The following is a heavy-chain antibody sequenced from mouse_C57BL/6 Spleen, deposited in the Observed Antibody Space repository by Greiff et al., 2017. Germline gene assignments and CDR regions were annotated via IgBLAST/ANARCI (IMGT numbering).Heavy chain of an antibody. D-gene: IGHD2-2*01. CDR1: GFSLTSYG. J-gene: IGHJ4*01. Sequence: QVQLQQSGPGLVQPSQSLSITCTVSGFSLTSYGVHWVRQSPGKGLEWLGVIWRGGSTDYNAAFMSRLSITKDNSKSQVFFKMNSLQADDTAIYYGAKYGYDEGYAMDYWGQGTSVTVSS. CDR3: AKYGYDEGYAMDY. V-gene: IGHV2-5*01. CDR2: IWRGGST.